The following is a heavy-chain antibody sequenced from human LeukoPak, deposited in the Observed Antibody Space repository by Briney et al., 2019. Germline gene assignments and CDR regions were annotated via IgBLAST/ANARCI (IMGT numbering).Heavy chain of an antibody. J-gene: IGHJ4*02. CDR2: IYYSGST. Sequence: SETLSLTCTVSGGSISSYYRSWIRQPPGKGLEWIGYIYYSGSTNYNPSLKSRVTISVDTSKNQFSLKLSSVTAADTAVYYCARHPGVNWGQGTLVTVSS. D-gene: IGHD3-3*01. CDR1: GGSISSYY. V-gene: IGHV4-59*08. CDR3: ARHPGVN.